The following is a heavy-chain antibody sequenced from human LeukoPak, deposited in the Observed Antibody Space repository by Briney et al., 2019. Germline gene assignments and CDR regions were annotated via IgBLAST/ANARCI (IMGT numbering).Heavy chain of an antibody. J-gene: IGHJ6*02. Sequence: ASVKVSCKASGYTFTSYGISWVRQAPGQGLEWMGWNSAYNGNTNYAQKLQGRVTMTTDTTTSTAYMELRSLRSDDTAVYYCARGEAYCGGDCIYGMDVWGQGTTVTVSS. D-gene: IGHD2-21*02. V-gene: IGHV1-18*01. CDR2: NSAYNGNT. CDR3: ARGEAYCGGDCIYGMDV. CDR1: GYTFTSYG.